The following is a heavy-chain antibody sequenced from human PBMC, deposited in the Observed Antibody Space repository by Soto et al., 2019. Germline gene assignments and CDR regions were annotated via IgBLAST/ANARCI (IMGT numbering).Heavy chain of an antibody. Sequence: QVQLVESGGGVVQPGRSLRLSCAASGFTFSSYGIHWVRQAPGKGLEWVAVILNDGSKKYYVDSVKGRFTISRDNSKNTVYLQMDSLRAEDTAVYYCAKDLRDTMVRGVGPDYWGQGTLVTVSS. V-gene: IGHV3-30*18. CDR1: GFTFSSYG. D-gene: IGHD3-10*01. CDR2: ILNDGSKK. J-gene: IGHJ4*02. CDR3: AKDLRDTMVRGVGPDY.